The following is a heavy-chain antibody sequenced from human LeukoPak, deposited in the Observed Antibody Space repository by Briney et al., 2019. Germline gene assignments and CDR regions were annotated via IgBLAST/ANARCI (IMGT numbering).Heavy chain of an antibody. D-gene: IGHD2-2*01. CDR2: INHSGST. Sequence: PSETLSLTCAVYGGSFSGYYWSRIRQPPGKGLEWIGEINHSGSTNYNPSLKSRVTISVDTSKNQFSLKLSSVTAADTAVYYCARGSHSRGRYCSSTSCYAGVNWFDPWGQGTLVTVSS. J-gene: IGHJ5*02. CDR3: ARGSHSRGRYCSSTSCYAGVNWFDP. V-gene: IGHV4-34*01. CDR1: GGSFSGYY.